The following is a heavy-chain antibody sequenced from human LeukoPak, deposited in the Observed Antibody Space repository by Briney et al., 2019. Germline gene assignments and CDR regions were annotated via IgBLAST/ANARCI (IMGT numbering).Heavy chain of an antibody. Sequence: SETLSLTCTVSGGSISSYYWSWIRQSAGKGLEWIGRFYSSESINYNPSLKSRATMSVDTSKNQFSLKLSSMTAADTAVYYCAGGDSGWYGFDYWGQGTLVTVPS. D-gene: IGHD6-19*01. CDR2: FYSSESI. CDR3: AGGDSGWYGFDY. CDR1: GGSISSYY. V-gene: IGHV4-4*07. J-gene: IGHJ4*02.